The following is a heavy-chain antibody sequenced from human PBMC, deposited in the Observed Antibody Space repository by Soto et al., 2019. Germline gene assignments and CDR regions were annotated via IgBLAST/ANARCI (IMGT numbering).Heavy chain of an antibody. CDR1: GGSISSGGYY. D-gene: IGHD3-22*01. J-gene: IGHJ4*02. CDR2: IYYSGST. Sequence: NPSETLSLTCTVSGGSISSGGYYWSWIRQHPGKGLEWIGYIYYSGSTYYNPSLKSRVTISVDTSKNQFSLKLSSVTAADTAVYYCARDPYYYDSSGYQGSYFGYWGQGTLVTVSS. V-gene: IGHV4-31*03. CDR3: ARDPYYYDSSGYQGSYFGY.